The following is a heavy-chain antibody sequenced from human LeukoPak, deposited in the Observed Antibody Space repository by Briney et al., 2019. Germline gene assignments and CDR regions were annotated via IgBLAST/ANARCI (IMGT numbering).Heavy chain of an antibody. CDR2: VHLNGAT. Sequence: SGTLSLTCAVSGGSIITTNWWSWVRQPPGKGLEWIGEVHLNGATNYNPSLESRVSMSIDKSKNQLSLKLRSVSAADTAIYYCAGESGAFSPFGFWGQGTLVTVSS. CDR3: AGESGAFSPFGF. J-gene: IGHJ4*02. V-gene: IGHV4-4*02. D-gene: IGHD1-26*01. CDR1: GGSIITTNW.